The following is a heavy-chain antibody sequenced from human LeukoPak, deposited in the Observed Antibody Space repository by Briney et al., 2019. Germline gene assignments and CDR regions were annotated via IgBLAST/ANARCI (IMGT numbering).Heavy chain of an antibody. CDR2: IRYDGSNK. CDR1: GFTFSSYG. V-gene: IGHV3-30*02. Sequence: GGTLRLSCAASGFTFSSYGMHWVRQAPGKGLEWVAFIRYDGSNKYYADSVKGRFTISRDNSKNTLYLQMNSLRAEDTAVYYCATDSSGSDYYMDVWGKGTTVTISS. D-gene: IGHD3-22*01. CDR3: ATDSSGSDYYMDV. J-gene: IGHJ6*03.